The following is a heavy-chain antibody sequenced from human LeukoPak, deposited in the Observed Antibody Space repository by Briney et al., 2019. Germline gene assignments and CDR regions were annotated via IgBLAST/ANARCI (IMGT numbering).Heavy chain of an antibody. V-gene: IGHV4-39*01. CDR1: GGSISSSSYY. J-gene: IGHJ4*02. CDR3: ARHASVSGNWPRPLHY. Sequence: SETLSLTCTVSGGSISSSSYYWGWIRQPPGKGLEWIGNIYYTGSTYYNPSLKSRVTLSVDTSKNQFSLELTSVTAADTAVCYCARHASVSGNWPRPLHYWGQGSLVTVSS. D-gene: IGHD6-19*01. CDR2: IYYTGST.